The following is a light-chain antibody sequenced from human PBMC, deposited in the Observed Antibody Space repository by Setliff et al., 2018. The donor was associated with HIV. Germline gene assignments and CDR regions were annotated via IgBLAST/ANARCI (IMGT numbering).Light chain of an antibody. Sequence: QSVLTQPPSVSAAPGQKVTISRSGSSSNIGNKYASWYQQLPGTAPKLLIYESNKRPSGIPDRFSGSKSGTSATLGITGLQTGDEADYYCGTWDTSLNIYVFGTGTKVTVL. CDR1: SSNIGNKY. J-gene: IGLJ1*01. CDR2: ESN. V-gene: IGLV1-51*02. CDR3: GTWDTSLNIYV.